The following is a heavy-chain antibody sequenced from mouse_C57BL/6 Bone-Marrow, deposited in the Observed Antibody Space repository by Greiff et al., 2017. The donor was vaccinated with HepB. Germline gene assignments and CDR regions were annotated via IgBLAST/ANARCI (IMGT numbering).Heavy chain of an antibody. D-gene: IGHD1-1*01. CDR3: AWYYGSSSAWFAY. J-gene: IGHJ3*01. CDR2: IDPSDSYT. CDR1: GYTFTSYW. Sequence: QVQLQQPGAELVKPGASVKLSCKASGYTFTSYWMQWVKQRPGQGLEWIGEIDPSDSYTNYNQKFKGKATLTVDTSSSTAYMQLSSLTSEDSAVYYCAWYYGSSSAWFAYWGQGTLVTVSA. V-gene: IGHV1-50*01.